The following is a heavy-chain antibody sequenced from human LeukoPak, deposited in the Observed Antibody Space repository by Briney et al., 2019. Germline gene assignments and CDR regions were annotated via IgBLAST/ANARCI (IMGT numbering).Heavy chain of an antibody. V-gene: IGHV3-7*01. D-gene: IGHD6-6*01. J-gene: IGHJ4*02. CDR1: GFTFSTYW. Sequence: GGSLRLSCAASGFTFSTYWMNWVRQPPGKGLEWVANINPAGDKDTHVDSVKGRFTISRDNAKNSLYLQMNSLRDEDTAMYYCARDGYSSSSETEFSFAPRSYFDYWGQGTLVTVSS. CDR3: ARDGYSSSSETEFSFAPRSYFDY. CDR2: INPAGDKD.